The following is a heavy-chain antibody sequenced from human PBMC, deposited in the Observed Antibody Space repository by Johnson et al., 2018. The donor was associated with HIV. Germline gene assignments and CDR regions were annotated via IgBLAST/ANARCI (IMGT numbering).Heavy chain of an antibody. CDR1: GFTVSSYY. CDR3: ARDGYSSAWYGKDAFDI. Sequence: VQLVESGGGVVRPGGSLRLSCAASGFTVSSYYMSWIRQAPGKGLEWVSVISSAGTTYYADSVKGRFTISRDSSKNTLYLQMNSLRAEDTAVYYCARDGYSSAWYGKDAFDIWGQGTMVTVSS. D-gene: IGHD6-19*01. CDR2: ISSAGTT. V-gene: IGHV3-53*01. J-gene: IGHJ3*02.